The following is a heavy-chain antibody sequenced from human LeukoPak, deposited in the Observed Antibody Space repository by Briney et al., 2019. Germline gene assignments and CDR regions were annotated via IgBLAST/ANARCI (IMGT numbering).Heavy chain of an antibody. J-gene: IGHJ5*02. Sequence: GGSLRLSCAASGFTFSRYSMNGVRQSPGKALECVSRFSGSGSSTFYADSVKGRFTISRDNSKNTLYLQMSSLRAEDTAVYYCAKGNAFDPWGEGTLVTVSS. CDR2: FSGSGSST. CDR1: GFTFSRYS. V-gene: IGHV3-23*01. CDR3: AKGNAFDP.